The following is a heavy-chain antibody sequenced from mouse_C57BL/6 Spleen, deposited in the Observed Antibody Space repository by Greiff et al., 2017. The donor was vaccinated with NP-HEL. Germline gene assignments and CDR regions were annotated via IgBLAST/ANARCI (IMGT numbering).Heavy chain of an antibody. J-gene: IGHJ2*01. CDR2: ISSGSSTI. CDR1: GFTFSDYG. D-gene: IGHD4-1*01. CDR3: ARCRTGTYFDY. Sequence: DVKLVESGGGLVKPGGSLKLSCAASGFTFSDYGMHWVRQAPEKGLEWVAYISSGSSTIYYADTVKGRFTISRDNAKNTLFLQMTSLRSEDTAMYYCARCRTGTYFDYWGQGTTLTVSS. V-gene: IGHV5-17*01.